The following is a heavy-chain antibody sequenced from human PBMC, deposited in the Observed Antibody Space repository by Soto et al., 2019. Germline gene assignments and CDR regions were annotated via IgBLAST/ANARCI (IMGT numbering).Heavy chain of an antibody. V-gene: IGHV3-30-3*01. CDR1: GFTFSSYE. CDR2: ISYDGSNK. J-gene: IGHJ6*02. CDR3: VRRSTLSYHGMDV. Sequence: PGGSLRLSCAASGFTFSSYEMHWVRQTPGKGLEWVAIISYDGSNKYYADSVKGRFTFSRDNSKNMLYLQMNSLRAEDAADYYCVRRSTLSYHGMDVRGQGTTVTVSS.